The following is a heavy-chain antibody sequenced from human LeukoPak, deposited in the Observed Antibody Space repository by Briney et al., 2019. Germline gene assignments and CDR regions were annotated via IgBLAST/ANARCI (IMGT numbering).Heavy chain of an antibody. V-gene: IGHV1-69*04. CDR2: IIPILGIA. Sequence: SVKVSCKASGGTFSSYAISWVRQAPGQGLEWMGRIIPILGIANYAQKFQGRVTITADKSTSTAYMELSSLRSEDTAVYYCATTPRYCSSTSCYQDWFDPWGQGTLVTVSS. CDR1: GGTFSSYA. D-gene: IGHD2-2*01. J-gene: IGHJ5*02. CDR3: ATTPRYCSSTSCYQDWFDP.